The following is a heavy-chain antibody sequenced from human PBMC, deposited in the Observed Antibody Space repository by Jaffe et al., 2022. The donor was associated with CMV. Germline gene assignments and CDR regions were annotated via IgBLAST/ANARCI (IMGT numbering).Heavy chain of an antibody. V-gene: IGHV3-15*01. D-gene: IGHD3-10*01. CDR2: IKSKTDGGTT. CDR3: TTDRAPLNYYGSGSYLPRIARFDY. J-gene: IGHJ4*02. Sequence: EVQLVESGGGLVKPGGSLRLSCAASGFTFSNAWMSWVRQAPGKGLEWVGRIKSKTDGGTTDYAAPVKGRFTISRDDSKNTLYLQMNSLKTEDTAVYYCTTDRAPLNYYGSGSYLPRIARFDYWGQGTLVTVSS. CDR1: GFTFSNAW.